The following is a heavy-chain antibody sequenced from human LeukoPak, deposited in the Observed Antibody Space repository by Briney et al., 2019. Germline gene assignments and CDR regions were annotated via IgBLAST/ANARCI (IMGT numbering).Heavy chain of an antibody. CDR1: GGSFSGYS. CDR3: ARFLVARPGIPSFADY. Sequence: SETLSLTCAVYGGSFSGYSWSWIRQPPGKGLGWIGEINHSGSTNYNPSLKRRVTISVDTSKNQFSLKLSSVTAADTAVYYCARFLVARPGIPSFADYWGQGTLVTVSS. V-gene: IGHV4-34*01. D-gene: IGHD6-6*01. CDR2: INHSGST. J-gene: IGHJ4*02.